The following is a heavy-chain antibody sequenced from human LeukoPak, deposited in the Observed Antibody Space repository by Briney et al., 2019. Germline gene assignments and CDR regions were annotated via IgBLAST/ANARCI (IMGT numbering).Heavy chain of an antibody. J-gene: IGHJ4*02. CDR1: GFTVSSSY. CDR2: MSYDGNNN. Sequence: PGGSLRLSCEASGFTVSSSYMSWVRQAPGKGLEWVAVMSYDGNNNYYADSVKGRFTLSRDTSKNTLHLQMNSLRPEDTAVYYCAREWGAAADYWGQGTLVTVSS. D-gene: IGHD6-13*01. CDR3: AREWGAAADY. V-gene: IGHV3-30-3*01.